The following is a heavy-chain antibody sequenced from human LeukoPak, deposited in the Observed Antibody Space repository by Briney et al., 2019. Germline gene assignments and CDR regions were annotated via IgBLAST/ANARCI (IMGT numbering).Heavy chain of an antibody. CDR2: INHSGST. CDR3: ASGWYFDL. CDR1: GGSFSGYY. J-gene: IGHJ2*01. V-gene: IGHV4-34*01. Sequence: SETLSLTCAVYGGSFSGYYWSWIRQPPGKGLEWIGEINHSGSTNYNPSLESRVTISVDTSKNQFSLKLSSVTAADTAVYYCASGWYFDLWGRGTLVTVSS.